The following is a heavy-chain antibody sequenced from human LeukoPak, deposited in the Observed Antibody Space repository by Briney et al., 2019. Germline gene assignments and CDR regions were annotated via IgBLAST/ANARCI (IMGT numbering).Heavy chain of an antibody. J-gene: IGHJ3*02. CDR1: GFTFSSYE. V-gene: IGHV3-30*18. CDR3: AKGLSVYGNAFDI. Sequence: GGSLRLSCAASGFTFSSYEMNWVRQAPGKGLEWVAVISYDGSNKYYADSVKGRFTISRDNSKNTLYLQMNSLRAEDTAVYYCAKGLSVYGNAFDIWGQGTMVTVSS. D-gene: IGHD5/OR15-5a*01. CDR2: ISYDGSNK.